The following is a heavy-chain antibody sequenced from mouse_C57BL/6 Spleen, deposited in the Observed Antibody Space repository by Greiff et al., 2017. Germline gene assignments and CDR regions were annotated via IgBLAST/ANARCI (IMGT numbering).Heavy chain of an antibody. Sequence: QVQLQQSGPELVKPGASVKISCKASGYAFSSSWMNWVQQRPGKGLEWIGRIYPGDGDTNYNGKFKGKATLTADKSSSTVYLQLSSLTSEDSAVXFCARYQRYAMDDWGQGTTVTVSS. CDR3: ARYQRYAMDD. CDR2: IYPGDGDT. V-gene: IGHV1-82*01. CDR1: GYAFSSSW. J-gene: IGHJ4*01.